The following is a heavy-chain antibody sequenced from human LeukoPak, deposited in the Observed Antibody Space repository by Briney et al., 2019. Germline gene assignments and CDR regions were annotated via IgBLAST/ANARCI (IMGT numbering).Heavy chain of an antibody. Sequence: SETLSLTCTVSGGSISSYYWSWIRQPPGKGLEWIGYIYYSGSTNYNPSLKSRVTISVDTSKNQFSLKLSSVTAADTAAYYCAREPDTAMVDAFDIWGQGTMVTVPS. CDR2: IYYSGST. CDR1: GGSISSYY. V-gene: IGHV4-59*12. J-gene: IGHJ3*02. CDR3: AREPDTAMVDAFDI. D-gene: IGHD5-18*01.